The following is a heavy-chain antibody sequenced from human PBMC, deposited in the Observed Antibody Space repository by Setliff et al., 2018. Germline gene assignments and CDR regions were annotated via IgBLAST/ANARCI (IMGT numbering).Heavy chain of an antibody. CDR2: IWNDGSSK. D-gene: IGHD2-21*02. J-gene: IGHJ6*02. V-gene: IGHV3-33*01. CDR3: ARNWVTAQHYYYGMNV. CDR1: GFTFSNYG. Sequence: GGSLRLSCVASGFTFSNYGMHWVRQAPGKGLEWVALIWNDGSSKFYGDSVKGRFTISRDNSKNTLYLQMDSLRAEDTAVYYCARNWVTAQHYYYGMNVWGQGTTVTVSS.